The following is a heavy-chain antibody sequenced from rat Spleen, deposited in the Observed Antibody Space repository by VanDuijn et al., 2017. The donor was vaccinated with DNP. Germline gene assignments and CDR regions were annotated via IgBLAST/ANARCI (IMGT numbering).Heavy chain of an antibody. CDR2: IIYDGSRT. CDR3: ARKNYYYSGDSLDV. V-gene: IGHV5S10*01. J-gene: IGHJ4*01. D-gene: IGHD1-1*01. CDR1: GFTFSDYN. Sequence: EVQLVESGGGLVQPGRSLKLSCAASGFTFSDYNMAWVRQAPKKGLEWVATIIYDGSRTFYRDSVRGRFTISRDNTKNTQYLQMDSLRSEDTAIYYCARKNYYYSGDSLDVWGQGTSVTVSS.